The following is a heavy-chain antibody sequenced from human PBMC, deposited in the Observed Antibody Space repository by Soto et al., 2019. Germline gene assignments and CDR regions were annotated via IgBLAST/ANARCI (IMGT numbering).Heavy chain of an antibody. V-gene: IGHV1-18*04. D-gene: IGHD2-2*01. J-gene: IGHJ5*02. CDR3: ARVVPGAEAWFGP. CDR1: GYTFTTYG. CDR2: ISPYNGDT. Sequence: QVQLVQSGAEVKRPGASVKVSCKASGYTFTTYGFNWVRQAPGQGLEWMGWISPYNGDTNYAQNFQGRVTLTTDTSTSTAYMELRSLTSDDTAVYYCARVVPGAEAWFGPWGQGTLVTVSS.